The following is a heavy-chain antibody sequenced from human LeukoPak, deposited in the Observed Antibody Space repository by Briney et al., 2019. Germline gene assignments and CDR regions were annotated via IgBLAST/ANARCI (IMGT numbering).Heavy chain of an antibody. CDR2: IRYDGSNK. Sequence: GGSLRLSCAASGFTFSSYGMHWVRQAPGKGLEWVAFIRYDGSNKYYADSVKGRFTISRDNSKNTLYLQMNSLRAEDTAVYYCARDGIAVAGTGAFDIWGQGTMVTVSS. CDR3: ARDGIAVAGTGAFDI. V-gene: IGHV3-30*02. CDR1: GFTFSSYG. D-gene: IGHD6-19*01. J-gene: IGHJ3*02.